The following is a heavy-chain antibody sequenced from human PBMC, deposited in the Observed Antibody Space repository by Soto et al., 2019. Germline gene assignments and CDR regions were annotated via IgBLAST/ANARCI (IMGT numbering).Heavy chain of an antibody. Sequence: PSETLSLTCAVYGGSFSGYYWSWIRQPPGKGLEWIGEINHSGSTNYNPSLKSRVTISVDTSKNQFSLKLSSVTAADTAVYYCAKLWYGYYDILTGYYYFDYWGQGTLVTVSS. J-gene: IGHJ4*02. CDR3: AKLWYGYYDILTGYYYFDY. V-gene: IGHV4-34*01. CDR2: INHSGST. CDR1: GGSFSGYY. D-gene: IGHD3-9*01.